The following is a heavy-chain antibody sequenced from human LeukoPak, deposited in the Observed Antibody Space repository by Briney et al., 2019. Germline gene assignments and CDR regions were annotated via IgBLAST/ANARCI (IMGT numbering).Heavy chain of an antibody. CDR1: GGSISSYY. J-gene: IGHJ4*02. CDR2: IYYSGST. V-gene: IGHV4-59*12. Sequence: SETLSLTCTVSGGSISSYYWSWIRQPPGKGLEWIGYIYYSGSTNYNPSLKSRVTISVDTSKNQFSLKLSSVTAADTAVYYCARVTAVYSYGSSFDYWGQGTLVTVSS. CDR3: ARVTAVYSYGSSFDY. D-gene: IGHD5-18*01.